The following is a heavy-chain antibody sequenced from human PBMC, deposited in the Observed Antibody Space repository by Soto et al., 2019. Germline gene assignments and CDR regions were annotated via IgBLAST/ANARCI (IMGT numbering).Heavy chain of an antibody. CDR3: ARGHIAARSSDYYYYGMDV. CDR2: IYHNGNT. D-gene: IGHD6-6*01. J-gene: IGHJ6*02. Sequence: ASETLSLTCSVSGGSIRSSHTSTYWTWIRQPPGKGLEWIAYIYHNGNTAYNPSLKSRITISVDSSKNQFSLKMNSVTAADTAVYYCARGHIAARSSDYYYYGMDVWGQGTTVTVSS. V-gene: IGHV4-61*01. CDR1: GGSIRSSHTSTY.